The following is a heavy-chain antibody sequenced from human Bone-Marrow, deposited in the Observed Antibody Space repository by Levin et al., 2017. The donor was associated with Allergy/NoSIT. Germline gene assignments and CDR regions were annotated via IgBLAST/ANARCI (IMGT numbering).Heavy chain of an antibody. D-gene: IGHD6-19*01. J-gene: IGHJ4*02. CDR2: ISRSGHTI. Sequence: PGGSLRLSCAASGFRLTDYYMSWIRQAPGKGLEWISYISRSGHTIYYAESVRGRFTISRDTTKNSLYLQMTSLRAEDTAVYYCAREHTNGWHGPLGYWGLGTLVTVSS. CDR3: AREHTNGWHGPLGY. CDR1: GFRLTDYY. V-gene: IGHV3-11*01.